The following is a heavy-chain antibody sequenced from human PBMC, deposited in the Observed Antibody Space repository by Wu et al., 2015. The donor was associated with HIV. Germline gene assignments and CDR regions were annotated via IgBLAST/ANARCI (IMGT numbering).Heavy chain of an antibody. V-gene: IGHV1-2*02. CDR2: INPNSGGT. D-gene: IGHD3-3*01. CDR1: GYTFTGYY. J-gene: IGHJ5*02. Sequence: QVQLVQSGAEVKKPGASVKVSCKASGYTFTGYYMHWVRQAPGQGLEWMGWINPNSGGTNYAQKFQGRVIMTRDTSISTAYMELNRLRSDDTAVYFCARGYDFGVLTPLWGTWGQGTLGHRLL. CDR3: ARGYDFGVLTPLWGT.